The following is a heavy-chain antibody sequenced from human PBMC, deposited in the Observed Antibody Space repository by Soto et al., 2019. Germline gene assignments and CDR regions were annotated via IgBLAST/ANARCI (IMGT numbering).Heavy chain of an antibody. CDR2: MNPNSGNT. Sequence: QVQLVQSGAEVKKPGASVKVSCKASGYTFTRYDINWVRQATGQGLEWMGWMNPNSGNTAYAQKFQGRVTMTRTTSISTDYMGLSSLRSEDTAVYYWAREVGSRIDYWGQGTLVTVSS. CDR3: AREVGSRIDY. V-gene: IGHV1-8*01. CDR1: GYTFTRYD. J-gene: IGHJ4*02. D-gene: IGHD6-13*01.